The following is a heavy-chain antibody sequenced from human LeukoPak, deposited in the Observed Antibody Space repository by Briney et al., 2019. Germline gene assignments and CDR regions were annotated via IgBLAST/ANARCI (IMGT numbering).Heavy chain of an antibody. CDR1: GGSFSGYY. Sequence: SETLSLTCAVYGGSFSGYYWSWIRQPPGKGLEWSGEINHSGRTNYNPSLKSRVTISVDTSTNQFSLKLSSVTAADTAVYYCARGLLYYYDSSGYSLHFDYWGPGTLVTASS. D-gene: IGHD3-22*01. V-gene: IGHV4-34*01. J-gene: IGHJ4*02. CDR3: ARGLLYYYDSSGYSLHFDY. CDR2: INHSGRT.